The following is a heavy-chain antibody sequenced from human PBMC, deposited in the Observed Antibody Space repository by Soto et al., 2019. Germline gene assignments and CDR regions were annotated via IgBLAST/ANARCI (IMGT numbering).Heavy chain of an antibody. CDR3: ARHGATVTTIDY. J-gene: IGHJ4*02. CDR1: GFTFSSYA. CDR2: ISYDGSNK. D-gene: IGHD4-17*01. Sequence: QVQLVESGGGVVQPGRSLRLSCAASGFTFSSYAMHWVRQAPGKGLEWVAVISYDGSNKYYADSVKGRFTISRDNSKNTLYLQMNSLRAEDTAVYCWARHGATVTTIDYWGQGTLVTVSS. V-gene: IGHV3-30-3*01.